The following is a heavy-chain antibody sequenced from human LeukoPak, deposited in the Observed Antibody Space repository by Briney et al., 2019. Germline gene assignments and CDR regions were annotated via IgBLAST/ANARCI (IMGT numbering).Heavy chain of an antibody. CDR2: IYSGGST. CDR3: AASSGSYRPFDY. D-gene: IGHD1-26*01. Sequence: GGSLRLSCAASGFTLSSNYMSWVRQAPGKGLEWVSVIYSGGSTYYADSVKGRFTISRDNSKNTLYLQMNSLRAEDTAVYYCAASSGSYRPFDYWGQGTLVTVSS. J-gene: IGHJ4*02. CDR1: GFTLSSNY. V-gene: IGHV3-66*02.